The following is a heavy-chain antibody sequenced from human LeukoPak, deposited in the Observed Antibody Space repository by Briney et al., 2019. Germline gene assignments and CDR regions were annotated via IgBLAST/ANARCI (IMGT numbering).Heavy chain of an antibody. D-gene: IGHD2-15*01. V-gene: IGHV3-53*01. J-gene: IGHJ6*02. CDR1: GFTVSSNY. CDR2: IYSGGGT. CDR3: ARDYSDYYYYYGMDV. Sequence: GGSLRLSCEASGFTVSSNYMSWVRQAPGKGLEWVSVIYSGGGTNYADSVKGRFTISRDNSKNTVYLQMNSLRAEDTAVYYCARDYSDYYYYYGMDVWGQGTTVTVSS.